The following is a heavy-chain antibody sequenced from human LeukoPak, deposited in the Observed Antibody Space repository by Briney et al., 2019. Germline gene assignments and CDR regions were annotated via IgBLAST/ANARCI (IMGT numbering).Heavy chain of an antibody. Sequence: GGSLRLSCAASGFTFSNYWMHWVRQAPGKGLVWVSRINSDGGSTSYADSAKGRFTISRDNAENTLYLQMNSLRAEDTAVYYCATYSSGFGYWGQGTLVTVSS. CDR1: GFTFSNYW. V-gene: IGHV3-74*01. J-gene: IGHJ4*02. CDR2: INSDGGST. CDR3: ATYSSGFGY. D-gene: IGHD6-19*01.